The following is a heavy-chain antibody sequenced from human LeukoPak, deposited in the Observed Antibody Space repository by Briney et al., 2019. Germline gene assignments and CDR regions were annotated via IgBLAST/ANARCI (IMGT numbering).Heavy chain of an antibody. CDR2: ISYDGSNK. CDR1: GFTFSSYG. J-gene: IGHJ3*02. CDR3: AKELDYGDENDAFDI. D-gene: IGHD4-17*01. Sequence: GGSLRLSCAASGFTFSSYGMHWVRQAPGKGLEWVAVISYDGSNKYYADSVKGRFTISRDNSKNTLYLQMNSLRAEDTAVYYCAKELDYGDENDAFDIWGQGTMVTVSS. V-gene: IGHV3-30*18.